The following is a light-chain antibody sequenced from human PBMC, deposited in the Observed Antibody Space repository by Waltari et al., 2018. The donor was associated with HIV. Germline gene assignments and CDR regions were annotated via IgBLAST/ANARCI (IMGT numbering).Light chain of an antibody. CDR2: DVY. CDR3: CSYANSYTV. Sequence: QSALTQPRSVSGSPGQSVTISCTGTSSDVGGYNYVSWYQFHPGKAPKLIIYDVYKRPSGVPDRFSGSKSGNTASLIISGLQADDEADYYCCSYANSYTVFGGGTKVTVL. J-gene: IGLJ3*02. CDR1: SSDVGGYNY. V-gene: IGLV2-11*01.